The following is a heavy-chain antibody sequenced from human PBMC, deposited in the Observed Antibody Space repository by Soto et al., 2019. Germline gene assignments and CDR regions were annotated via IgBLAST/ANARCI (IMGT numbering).Heavy chain of an antibody. J-gene: IGHJ4*02. CDR3: ARESPASDSSGYYYELDY. CDR1: GGSISSGGYY. CDR2: IYYSGST. Sequence: SETLSLTCTVSGGSISSGGYYWSWIRQHPGKGLEWIGYIYYSGSTYYNPSLKSRVTISVDTSKNQFSLKLSSVTAADTAVYYFARESPASDSSGYYYELDYWGQGTLVTVSS. V-gene: IGHV4-31*03. D-gene: IGHD3-22*01.